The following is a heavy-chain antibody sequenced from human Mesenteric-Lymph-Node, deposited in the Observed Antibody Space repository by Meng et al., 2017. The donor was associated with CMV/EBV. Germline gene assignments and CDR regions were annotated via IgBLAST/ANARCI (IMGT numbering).Heavy chain of an antibody. D-gene: IGHD6-13*01. CDR1: GASIRTSTHY. CDR3: ARGVGSSSRFDP. Sequence: SQTLSLTCTVSGASIRTSTHYWGWIRQPPGQGLEWIGSIYNSGSTYYNPSLKSRLTISVDTSKRQFSLKLSSVTAADTAVYYCARGVGSSSRFDPWGQGTLVTVSS. J-gene: IGHJ5*02. CDR2: IYNSGST. V-gene: IGHV4-39*07.